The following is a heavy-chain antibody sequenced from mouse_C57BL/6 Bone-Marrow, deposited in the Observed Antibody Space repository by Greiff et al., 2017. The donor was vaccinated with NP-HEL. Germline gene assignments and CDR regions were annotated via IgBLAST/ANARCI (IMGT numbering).Heavy chain of an antibody. CDR2: IHPNSGST. Sequence: QVQLKQPGAELVKPGASVKLSCKASGYTFTSYWMHWVKQRPGQGLEWIGMIHPNSGSTNYNEKFKSKATLTVDKSSSTAYMQLSSLTSEDSAVYYCARVYYGSPFAYWGQGTLVTVSA. CDR1: GYTFTSYW. V-gene: IGHV1-64*01. CDR3: ARVYYGSPFAY. D-gene: IGHD1-1*01. J-gene: IGHJ3*01.